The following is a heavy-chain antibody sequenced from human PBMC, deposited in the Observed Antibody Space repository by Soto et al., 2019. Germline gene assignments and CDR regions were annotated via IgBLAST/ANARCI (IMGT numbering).Heavy chain of an antibody. D-gene: IGHD6-6*01. J-gene: IGHJ5*02. CDR2: IYYSGST. Sequence: PSETRSLTCTVSGGSISSGGYYWSWIRQHPGKGLEWIGYIYYSGSTYFNPSLKSRLTISVDTSKNQFSLQLSSVTAADTAVYYCARAGHISSSEGANWFDPWGQGTLVTVSS. V-gene: IGHV4-31*03. CDR1: GGSISSGGYY. CDR3: ARAGHISSSEGANWFDP.